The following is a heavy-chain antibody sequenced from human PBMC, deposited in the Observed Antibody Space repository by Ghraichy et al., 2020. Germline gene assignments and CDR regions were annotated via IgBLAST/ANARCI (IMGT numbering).Heavy chain of an antibody. CDR3: ARSAGELELLGPSFDY. CDR2: IYYSGST. CDR1: GGSISSYY. J-gene: IGHJ4*02. Sequence: SETLSLTCTVSGGSISSYYWSWIRQPPGKGLEWIGYIYYSGSTNYNPSLKSRVTISVDTSKNQFSLKLSSVTAADTAVYYCARSAGELELLGPSFDYWGQGTLVTVSS. D-gene: IGHD1-7*01. V-gene: IGHV4-59*01.